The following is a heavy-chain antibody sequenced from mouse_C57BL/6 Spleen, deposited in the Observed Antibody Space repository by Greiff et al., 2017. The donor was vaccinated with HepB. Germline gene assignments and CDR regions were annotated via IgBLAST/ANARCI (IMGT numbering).Heavy chain of an antibody. V-gene: IGHV1-15*01. Sequence: VQLQQSGAELVRPGASVTLSCKASGYTFTDYEMHWVKQTPVHGLEWIGAIDPETGGTAYNQKFKGKAILTADKSSSTAYMELRSLTSEDSAVYYGTRSSTYYSKDGYAMDYWGQGTSVTVSS. J-gene: IGHJ4*01. CDR2: IDPETGGT. CDR3: TRSSTYYSKDGYAMDY. CDR1: GYTFTDYE. D-gene: IGHD2-5*01.